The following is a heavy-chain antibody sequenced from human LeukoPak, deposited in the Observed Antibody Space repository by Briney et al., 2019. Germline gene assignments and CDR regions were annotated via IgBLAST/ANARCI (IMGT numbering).Heavy chain of an antibody. Sequence: GGSLRLSCAASGFTFSSYGMHWVRQAPGKGLEWVAVIWYDGSNKYYADSVKGRFTISRDNSKNTLYLQMNSLRAEDTAVYYCARGINWANEYYFDYWGQGTLVTVSS. CDR2: IWYDGSNK. CDR3: ARGINWANEYYFDY. V-gene: IGHV3-33*01. CDR1: GFTFSSYG. D-gene: IGHD1-1*01. J-gene: IGHJ4*01.